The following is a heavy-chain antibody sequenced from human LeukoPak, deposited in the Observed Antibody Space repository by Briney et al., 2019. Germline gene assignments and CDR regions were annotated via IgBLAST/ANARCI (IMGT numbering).Heavy chain of an antibody. Sequence: PGGSLRLSCAASGFTFSSYSMNWVRQAPGKGLEWVSSISSSSSYIYYADSVKGRFTISRDNAKNSLYLQMNSLRAEDTAVSYCARDQCTNGVRYRRDYNWFDPWGQGTLVTVSS. J-gene: IGHJ5*02. CDR1: GFTFSSYS. CDR2: ISSSSSYI. V-gene: IGHV3-21*01. D-gene: IGHD2-8*01. CDR3: ARDQCTNGVRYRRDYNWFDP.